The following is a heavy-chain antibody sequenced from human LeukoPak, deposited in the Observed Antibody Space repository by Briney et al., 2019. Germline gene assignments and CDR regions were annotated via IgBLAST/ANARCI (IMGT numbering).Heavy chain of an antibody. CDR1: GFTFSTYA. J-gene: IGHJ6*02. D-gene: IGHD3-3*01. V-gene: IGHV3-23*01. Sequence: GGSLRLSCAASGFTFSTYAMSWVRQAPGRRLEWVSGICGSVGPTYYADSVKGRFTISRDNSKNMLYLQMNSLRAEDTAVYYCAKDSSPYYDFWSGYYSGYYYGMDVWGQGTTVTVSS. CDR2: ICGSVGPT. CDR3: AKDSSPYYDFWSGYYSGYYYGMDV.